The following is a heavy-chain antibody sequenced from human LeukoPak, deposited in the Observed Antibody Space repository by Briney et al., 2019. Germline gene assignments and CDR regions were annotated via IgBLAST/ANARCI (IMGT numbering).Heavy chain of an antibody. D-gene: IGHD3-3*01. Sequence: APVKASCKASGYTFTDYGISWVRQAPGQGLEWMGWISAYNGNTKYAQKFQGRVTMTTDTSTNTAYMEVRSLRSDDTAVYYCARDLRGYDFWSGFFKYYFDYWGQGTLVTVSS. CDR2: ISAYNGNT. CDR3: ARDLRGYDFWSGFFKYYFDY. J-gene: IGHJ4*02. CDR1: GYTFTDYG. V-gene: IGHV1-18*01.